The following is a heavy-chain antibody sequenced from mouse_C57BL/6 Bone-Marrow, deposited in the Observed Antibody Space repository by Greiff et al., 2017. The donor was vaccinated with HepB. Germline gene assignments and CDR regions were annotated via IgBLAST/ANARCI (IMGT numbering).Heavy chain of an antibody. D-gene: IGHD4-1*01. J-gene: IGHJ3*01. CDR3: ASELGPFAY. CDR2: IDPSDSYT. V-gene: IGHV1-69*01. CDR1: GYTFTSYW. Sequence: QVEQAGGGACMAWGLVEAVWKASGYTFTSYWMHWVKQRPGQGLEWIGEIDPSDSYTNYNQKFKGKSTLTVDKSSSTAYMQLSSLTSEDSAVYYCASELGPFAYWGQGTLVTVSA.